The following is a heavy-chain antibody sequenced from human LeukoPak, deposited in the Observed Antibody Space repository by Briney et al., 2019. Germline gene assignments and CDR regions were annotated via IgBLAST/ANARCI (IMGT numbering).Heavy chain of an antibody. Sequence: GGSLRLACAASGFTFSSYWMSWVRQSPGKGLEWVANIKPDGSEKYFMDSVKGRFTISRDNAKNALYLEMNSLRAEDTAEYFCAAEWMYSGSGSTYPYYDYWGQGTLVTVSS. J-gene: IGHJ4*02. D-gene: IGHD3-10*01. CDR2: IKPDGSEK. V-gene: IGHV3-7*01. CDR3: AAEWMYSGSGSTYPYYDY. CDR1: GFTFSSYW.